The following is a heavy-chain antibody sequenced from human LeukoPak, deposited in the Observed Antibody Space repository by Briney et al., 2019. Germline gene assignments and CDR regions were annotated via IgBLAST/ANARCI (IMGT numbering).Heavy chain of an antibody. J-gene: IGHJ5*02. CDR2: IYHSGST. D-gene: IGHD4-17*01. CDR1: GGSISSSSYY. CDR3: ARAPRDHGDYFHVDP. Sequence: SETLSLTCTVSGGSISSSSYYWGWIRQPPGKGLEWIGSIYHSGSTYYNPSLKSRVTISVDTSKNQFSLKLSSVTAADTAVYYCARAPRDHGDYFHVDPWGQGTLVTVSS. V-gene: IGHV4-39*07.